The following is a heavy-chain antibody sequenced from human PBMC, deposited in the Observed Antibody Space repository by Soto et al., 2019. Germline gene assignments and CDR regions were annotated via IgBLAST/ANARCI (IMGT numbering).Heavy chain of an antibody. J-gene: IGHJ6*02. D-gene: IGHD3-22*01. V-gene: IGHV4-61*01. Sequence: SETLSPTCELSCVSVSNRTHYWTWIRQPPGKGLEWIWFLYYGGTNYNPSLKRRLTIALDTSKNKISLYLSSVSAADTAIYNCVRGLGRTDRQDDKYDYYDWVVWCQGTTVTISS. CDR2: LYYGGT. CDR1: CVSVSNRTHY. CDR3: VRGLGRTDRQDDKYDYYDWVV.